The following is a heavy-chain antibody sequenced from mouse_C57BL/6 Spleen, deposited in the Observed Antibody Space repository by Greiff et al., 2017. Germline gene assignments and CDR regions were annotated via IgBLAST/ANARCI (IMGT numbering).Heavy chain of an antibody. CDR3: YYSGSSFDG. Sequence: VQLQESGAELVRPGASVTLSCKASGYTFTDYEMHWVKQTPVHGLEWIGAIDPETGGTAYNQKFKGKAILTADKSSSTAYMELRGLTSEDSAVYYCYYSGSSFDGWGTGTTLTVSS. D-gene: IGHD1-1*01. J-gene: IGHJ2*01. V-gene: IGHV1-15*01. CDR2: IDPETGGT. CDR1: GYTFTDYE.